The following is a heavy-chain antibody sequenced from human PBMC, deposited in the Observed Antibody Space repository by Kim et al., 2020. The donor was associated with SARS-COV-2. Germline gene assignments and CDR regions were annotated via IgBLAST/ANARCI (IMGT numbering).Heavy chain of an antibody. J-gene: IGHJ4*02. V-gene: IGHV3-30*04. CDR1: GFTFNTYA. D-gene: IGHD3-9*01. CDR3: AREGGQYFDWLLPFDY. CDR2: ISYDGSHK. Sequence: GGSLRLSCAASGFTFNTYAIHWVRQAPGKGLEWVAIISYDGSHKFYADSVKGRFTISRDNSKSTLYLQMNSLRAEDTALYYCAREGGQYFDWLLPFDYWGQGTLVTVSS.